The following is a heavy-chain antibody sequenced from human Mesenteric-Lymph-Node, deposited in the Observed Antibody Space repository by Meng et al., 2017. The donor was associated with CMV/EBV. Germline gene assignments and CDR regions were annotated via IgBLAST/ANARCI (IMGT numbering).Heavy chain of an antibody. CDR1: GGSFSNYF. V-gene: IGHV4-34*01. Sequence: SETLSLTCAVYGGSFSNYFWSWFRQPPGKGLEWVGEITHSGSTNFNPSLKSRVTISVDTSKNQFSLKLSSVTAADTAVYYCARLGYCSGGSCPYFDYWGQGTLVTVSS. J-gene: IGHJ4*02. CDR3: ARLGYCSGGSCPYFDY. CDR2: ITHSGST. D-gene: IGHD2-15*01.